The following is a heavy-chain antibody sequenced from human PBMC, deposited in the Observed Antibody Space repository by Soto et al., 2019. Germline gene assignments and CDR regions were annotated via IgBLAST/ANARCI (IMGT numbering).Heavy chain of an antibody. CDR1: GGSISSYY. D-gene: IGHD2-15*01. CDR2: IYYSGST. J-gene: IGHJ4*02. Sequence: SETLSLTCTVSGGSISSYYWSWIRQPPGKGLEWIGYIYYSGSTNYNPSLKSRVTISVDTSKNQFSLKLSSVTAADTAVYYCARVGYCSGGSCYLFDYWGQGTLVTV. CDR3: ARVGYCSGGSCYLFDY. V-gene: IGHV4-59*01.